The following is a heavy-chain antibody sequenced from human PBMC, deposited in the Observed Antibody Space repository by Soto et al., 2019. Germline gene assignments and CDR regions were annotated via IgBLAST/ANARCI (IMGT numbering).Heavy chain of an antibody. CDR1: GGSVSSDSYY. Sequence: SETLSLTCTVSGGSVSSDSYYWSWIRQPPGKGPEWIGYIYYSGSTKYNPSLKSRVTISVDTSKNQFSLKLSSVTAADTAVYYCARDVMTAAFDYWGKGTLVPVSS. CDR2: IYYSGST. V-gene: IGHV4-61*01. J-gene: IGHJ4*02. CDR3: ARDVMTAAFDY. D-gene: IGHD2-21*02.